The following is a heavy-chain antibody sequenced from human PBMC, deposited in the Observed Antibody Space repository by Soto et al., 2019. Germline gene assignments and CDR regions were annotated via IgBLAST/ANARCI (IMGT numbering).Heavy chain of an antibody. CDR3: AGESEELTSNFDY. Sequence: EVQLVESGGGLVKPGGSLRLSCAASGFTCTRYSMNWVRQAPGKGLEWVSSISSTTNNIYYGDSMKGRFTISRDNAKNSLYLEMNGLRAEDTAVYYCAGESEELTSNFDYWGQGTLVTVSS. CDR1: GFTCTRYS. V-gene: IGHV3-21*06. CDR2: ISSTTNNI. J-gene: IGHJ4*02. D-gene: IGHD1-26*01.